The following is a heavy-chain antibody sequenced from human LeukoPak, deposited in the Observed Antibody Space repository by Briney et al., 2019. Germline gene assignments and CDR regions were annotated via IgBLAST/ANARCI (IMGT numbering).Heavy chain of an antibody. J-gene: IGHJ4*02. CDR3: ARKSIVTAGRKPYDF. Sequence: PSETLSLTCAVYGGSFSGYYWSWIRQPPGKGREWIGEIDHSGRTNSNASLKSRVTLSVDMSMNQFSLRLSSVTAADTAVYYCARKSIVTAGRKPYDFWDQGTLVTVSP. CDR2: IDHSGRT. CDR1: GGSFSGYY. V-gene: IGHV4-34*01. D-gene: IGHD6-13*01.